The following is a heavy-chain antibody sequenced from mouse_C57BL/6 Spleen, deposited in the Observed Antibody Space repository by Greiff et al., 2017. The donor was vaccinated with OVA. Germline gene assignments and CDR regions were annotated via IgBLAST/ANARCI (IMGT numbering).Heavy chain of an antibody. CDR3: TRGYYGSSLWYFDV. Sequence: EVQGVESGEGLVKPGGSLKLSCAASGFTFSSYAMSWVRQTPEKRLEWVAYISSGGDYIYYADTVKGRFTISRDNARNTLYLQMSSLKSEDTAMYYCTRGYYGSSLWYFDVWGTGTTVTVSS. V-gene: IGHV5-9-1*02. CDR2: ISSGGDYI. J-gene: IGHJ1*03. D-gene: IGHD1-1*01. CDR1: GFTFSSYA.